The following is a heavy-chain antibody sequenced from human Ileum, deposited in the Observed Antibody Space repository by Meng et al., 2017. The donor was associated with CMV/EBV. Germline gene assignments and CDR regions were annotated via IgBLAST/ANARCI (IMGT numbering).Heavy chain of an antibody. CDR1: DGSISSYY. CDR3: AREKSSCTSSTCYGVDS. D-gene: IGHD2-2*01. V-gene: IGHV4-4*07. CDR2: IHTSGTT. J-gene: IGHJ4*02. Sequence: QGSGPGPVKPSETLSLPCTVSDGSISSYYWSWIRQSAGKGLEWIGRIHTSGTTNYNPSLKSRVTLSLDTSKDQFSLKLTSVTAADTAVYYCAREKSSCTSSTCYGVDSWGQGTLVTVSS.